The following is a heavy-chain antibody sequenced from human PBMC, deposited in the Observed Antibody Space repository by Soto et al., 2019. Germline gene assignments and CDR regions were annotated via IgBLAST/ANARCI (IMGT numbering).Heavy chain of an antibody. CDR1: GFTFSSYA. Sequence: GGALRLSCAASGFTFSSYAMHWVRQAPGKGLEWVAVISYDGSNKNYADSVKGRFTISRDNSKNTLYLQMNSLRAEDTAVYYCARGYDFWSGYYYPYGMDVWGQGTTVTVSS. CDR2: ISYDGSNK. J-gene: IGHJ6*02. V-gene: IGHV3-30-3*01. CDR3: ARGYDFWSGYYYPYGMDV. D-gene: IGHD3-3*01.